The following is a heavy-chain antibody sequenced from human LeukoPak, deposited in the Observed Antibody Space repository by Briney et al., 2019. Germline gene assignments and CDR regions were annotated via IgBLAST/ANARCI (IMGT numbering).Heavy chain of an antibody. J-gene: IGHJ4*02. D-gene: IGHD4-17*01. CDR1: GLILNDHA. V-gene: IGHV3-9*01. Sequence: PGRSLRLSCVGSGLILNDHAMHWVRQVPGKGLEWVSGIGWDSGRIGYADSVKGRFTTSRDNAKNSLYLQMNSLRAEDTAVYYCAREAYGDYTPDYWGQGTLVTVSS. CDR2: IGWDSGRI. CDR3: AREAYGDYTPDY.